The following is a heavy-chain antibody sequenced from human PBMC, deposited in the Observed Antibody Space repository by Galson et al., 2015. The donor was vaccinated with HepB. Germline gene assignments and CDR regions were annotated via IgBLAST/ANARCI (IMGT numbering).Heavy chain of an antibody. J-gene: IGHJ3*02. CDR2: IYYSGST. CDR3: ATNSGSHGYAFDI. CDR1: GGSISSYY. Sequence: LSLTCTVSGGSISSYYWSWIRQPPGKGLEWIGYIYYSGSTNYNPSLKSRVTISVDTSKNQFSLKLSSVTAADTAVYYCATNSGSHGYAFDIWGQGTMVTVSS. V-gene: IGHV4-59*01. D-gene: IGHD1-26*01.